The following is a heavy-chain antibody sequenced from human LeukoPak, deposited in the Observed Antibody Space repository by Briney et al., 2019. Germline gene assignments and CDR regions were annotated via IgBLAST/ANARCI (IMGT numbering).Heavy chain of an antibody. CDR1: GGSISSYY. V-gene: IGHV4-59*01. Sequence: SETLSLTCTVSGGSISSYYWSWIRQPPGKGLEWIGYIYYSGSTNYNPSLKSRVTISVDTSKNQFSLKLSSVTAADTAVYYCARVPPYYYDSSGYSPADAFDIWGQGTMVTVSS. CDR3: ARVPPYYYDSSGYSPADAFDI. J-gene: IGHJ3*02. D-gene: IGHD3-22*01. CDR2: IYYSGST.